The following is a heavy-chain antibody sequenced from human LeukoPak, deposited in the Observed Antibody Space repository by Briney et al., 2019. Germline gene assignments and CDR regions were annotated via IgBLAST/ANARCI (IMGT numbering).Heavy chain of an antibody. D-gene: IGHD6-13*01. V-gene: IGHV3-11*01. CDR1: GFTFSDYY. CDR2: ISSSGSTI. CDR3: ARDRDYSSSCPDY. Sequence: AGGSLRLSCAASGFTFSDYYMSWIRQAPGKGLEWVSYISSSGSTIYYADSVKGRFTISRGNAKNSLYLQMNSLRAEDTAVYYCARDRDYSSSCPDYWGQGTLVTVSS. J-gene: IGHJ4*02.